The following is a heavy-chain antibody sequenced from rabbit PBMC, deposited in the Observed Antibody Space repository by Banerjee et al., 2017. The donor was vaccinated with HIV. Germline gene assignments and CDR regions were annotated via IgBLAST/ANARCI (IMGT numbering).Heavy chain of an antibody. CDR3: ARDISGYGGYGYAYYGMDL. Sequence: QSLVESGGGLVQPEGSLTLTCTASGFSFSSSYYMCWVRQAPGKGLEWIACIDAGDTGNSYYASWAKGRFTISKTSSTTVTLQMTSLTAADTATYFCARDISGYGGYGYAYYGMDLWGPGTLVTVS. D-gene: IGHD6-1*01. J-gene: IGHJ6*01. CDR1: GFSFSSSYY. CDR2: IDAGDTGNS. V-gene: IGHV1S40*01.